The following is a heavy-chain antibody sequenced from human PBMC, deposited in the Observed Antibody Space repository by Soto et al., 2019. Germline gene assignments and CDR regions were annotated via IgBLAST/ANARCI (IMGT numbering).Heavy chain of an antibody. CDR2: VNYAGTT. V-gene: IGHV4-39*01. Sequence: QLQLQELGPGLVKPSETLSLTCNVSGGSISTASYYWGWIRQAPGKGLEWIASVNYAGTTYYSPSLKSRIAISIDTPKNQFSRKVNSVTAADTGLYFCARLMMDRSWYFDWFDPWGQGTLVTVSS. D-gene: IGHD6-13*01. J-gene: IGHJ5*02. CDR1: GGSISTASYY. CDR3: ARLMMDRSWYFDWFDP.